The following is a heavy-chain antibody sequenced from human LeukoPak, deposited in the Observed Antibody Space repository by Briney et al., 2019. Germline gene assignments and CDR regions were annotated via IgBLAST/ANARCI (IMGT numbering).Heavy chain of an antibody. V-gene: IGHV1-69*01. J-gene: IGHJ1*01. CDR2: IIPIFGTA. CDR1: GGTFISYA. CDR3: ARDPPGLSTPCFQH. Sequence: SVKVSCKASGGTFISYAISWVRQAPGQGLEWMGGIIPIFGTANYAQKFQGRVTITADESTSTAYMELSSLRSEDTAVYYCARDPPGLSTPCFQHWGQGTLVTVSS. D-gene: IGHD2-15*01.